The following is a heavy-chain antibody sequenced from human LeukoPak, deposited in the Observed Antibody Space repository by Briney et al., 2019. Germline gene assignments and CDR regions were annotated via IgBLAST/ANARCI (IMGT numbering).Heavy chain of an antibody. CDR3: ARYRNYYDSSGYFPDAFDI. CDR1: GFTFSSYE. D-gene: IGHD3-22*01. V-gene: IGHV3-48*03. J-gene: IGHJ3*02. Sequence: GGSLRLSCAASGFTFSSYEMNWVRQAPGKGLEWVSYISSSGSTIYYADSVKGRFTISRDNAKNSLYLQMNSLRAEDTAVYYCARYRNYYDSSGYFPDAFDIWGQGTMVTVSS. CDR2: ISSSGSTI.